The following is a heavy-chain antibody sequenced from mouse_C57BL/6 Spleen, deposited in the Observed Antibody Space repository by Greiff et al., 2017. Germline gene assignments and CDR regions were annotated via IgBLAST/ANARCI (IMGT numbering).Heavy chain of an antibody. J-gene: IGHJ4*01. Sequence: EVQRVESGGGLVKPGGSLKLSCAASGFTFSDYGMHWVRQAPEKGLEWVAYLSSGSSTIYYADTVKGRFTISRDNAKNTLFLQMTSLRSEDTAMYYCARSGLLRPYYAMDYWGQGTSVTVSS. D-gene: IGHD2-3*01. CDR3: ARSGLLRPYYAMDY. V-gene: IGHV5-17*01. CDR2: LSSGSSTI. CDR1: GFTFSDYG.